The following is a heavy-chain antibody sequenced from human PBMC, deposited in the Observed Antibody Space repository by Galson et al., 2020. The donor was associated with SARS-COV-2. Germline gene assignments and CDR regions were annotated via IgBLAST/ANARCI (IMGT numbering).Heavy chain of an antibody. CDR1: GYSFTSYW. CDR2: IDPSDSYT. D-gene: IGHD3-22*01. Sequence: HGESLKISCKGSGYSFTSYWISWVRQMPGKGLEWMGRIDPSDSYTNYSPSFQGHVTIPADKSISTAYLQWSSLKASDTAMYYCARHGYYDSSGYYLDDAFDIWGQGTMVTVSS. CDR3: ARHGYYDSSGYYLDDAFDI. V-gene: IGHV5-10-1*01. J-gene: IGHJ3*02.